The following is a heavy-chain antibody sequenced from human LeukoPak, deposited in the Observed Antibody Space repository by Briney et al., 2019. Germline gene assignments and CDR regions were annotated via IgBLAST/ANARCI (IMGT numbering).Heavy chain of an antibody. D-gene: IGHD3-10*01. Sequence: PGGSLRLSCAASGFTFSSYWMTWVRQAPGKGLEWVASIKQDGNEKKYVDSVKGRFPISRDNASNSLCLEMSSLRADDTAVYYCARDGSFRIYDYWGQGNLVTVSS. V-gene: IGHV3-7*01. CDR2: IKQDGNEK. CDR3: ARDGSFRIYDY. J-gene: IGHJ4*02. CDR1: GFTFSSYW.